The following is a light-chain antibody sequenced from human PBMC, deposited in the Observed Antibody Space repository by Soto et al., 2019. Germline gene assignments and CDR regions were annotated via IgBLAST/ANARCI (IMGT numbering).Light chain of an antibody. Sequence: QSALTQPASVSGSPGQSITISCTGTSSDVGGYNYVSWYQQYPGKAPKLIIYEVRNRPSGVSNRFSGSKSGNTASLTISGLQAEDEADYYCSSYTTSSTRVFGTGTKLTVL. CDR3: SSYTTSSTRV. CDR1: SSDVGGYNY. V-gene: IGLV2-14*01. J-gene: IGLJ1*01. CDR2: EVR.